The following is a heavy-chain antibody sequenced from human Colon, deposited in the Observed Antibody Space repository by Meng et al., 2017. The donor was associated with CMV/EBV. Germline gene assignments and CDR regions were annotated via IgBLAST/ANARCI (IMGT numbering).Heavy chain of an antibody. D-gene: IGHD4-17*01. V-gene: IGHV3-21*01. Sequence: GESLKISCAASGFTFESHTMTWVRQAPGKGLEWVSSIASHKSQIYYADSVKGRFTISRDDAQNSLHLQMNSLRAEDSAVYYCARVEGSVTSPLDYWGQGTLVTVSS. CDR3: ARVEGSVTSPLDY. CDR1: GFTFESHT. J-gene: IGHJ4*02. CDR2: IASHKSQI.